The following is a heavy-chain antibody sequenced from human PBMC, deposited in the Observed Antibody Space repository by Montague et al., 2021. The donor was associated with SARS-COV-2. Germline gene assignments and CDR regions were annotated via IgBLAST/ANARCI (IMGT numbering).Heavy chain of an antibody. CDR2: MYVSGGT. Sequence: SETLSLTCTVSGVSISSFYWHWIWQPAGQGLERIGRMYVSGGTNYNPSPKSRVSMSVATSKNQFPLTLKPVTAADTAVAYCWRGVVAATPGVDYWGRGTLVTVSS. J-gene: IGHJ4*02. V-gene: IGHV4-4*07. CDR3: WRGVVAATPGVDY. D-gene: IGHD2-15*01. CDR1: GVSISSFY.